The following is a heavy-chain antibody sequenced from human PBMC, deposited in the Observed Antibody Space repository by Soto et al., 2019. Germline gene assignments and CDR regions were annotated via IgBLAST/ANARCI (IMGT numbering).Heavy chain of an antibody. Sequence: QVQLVQSGAEVKKPETSVKVSCKASGYTFTSYDINWVRQATGQGLEWMGWMNPNCGNTGYAQKFQGRVTMTRNTSISTAYMELSSLSSEDTAVYYCKIMITIGGVIVFDYWGQGTLVTVSS. D-gene: IGHD3-16*02. CDR2: MNPNCGNT. J-gene: IGHJ4*02. CDR3: KIMITIGGVIVFDY. CDR1: GYTFTSYD. V-gene: IGHV1-8*01.